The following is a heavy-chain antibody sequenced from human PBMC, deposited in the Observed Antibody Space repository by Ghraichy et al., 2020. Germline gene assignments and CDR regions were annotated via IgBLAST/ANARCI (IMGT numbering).Heavy chain of an antibody. Sequence: SETLSLTRTVSGGSISDNYWSWIRQPAGKGLEWIGRIFSSGITNKNPSLKSRVFMTLDMSKNQFSLKLSSVTAADTAIYYCARVSDWFDPWGQGTLVTVSS. CDR1: GGSISDNY. J-gene: IGHJ5*02. CDR3: ARVSDWFDP. V-gene: IGHV4-4*07. CDR2: IFSSGIT.